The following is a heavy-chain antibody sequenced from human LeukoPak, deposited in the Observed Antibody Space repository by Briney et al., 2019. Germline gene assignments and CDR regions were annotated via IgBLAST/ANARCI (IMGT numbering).Heavy chain of an antibody. CDR1: GFTFSSYG. V-gene: IGHV3-30*02. CDR2: IRDDATNK. CDR3: ARVHTYNSGFYYSYYMDV. J-gene: IGHJ6*03. D-gene: IGHD1-14*01. Sequence: GGSLRLSCAASGFTFSSYGMHWVRQAPGKGLEWVAFIRDDATNKYYADSVKGRFTISRDNSKNTLYLQMNSLRAEDTAVYYCARVHTYNSGFYYSYYMDVWGKGTTVTVSS.